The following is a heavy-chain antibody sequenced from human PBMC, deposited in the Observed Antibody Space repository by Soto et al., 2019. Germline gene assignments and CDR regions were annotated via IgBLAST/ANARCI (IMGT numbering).Heavy chain of an antibody. Sequence: QSGPTLVNPTQTLTLTCTFSGFSLSTSGVGVAWIRQPPGKALEWLALIYWDDDKRYSPSLQNRLTITEDPSTNQVVLTMTNMGPVDTATYYCSHTFSSGTFDYWGQGTLVTVSS. J-gene: IGHJ4*01. CDR3: SHTFSSGTFDY. D-gene: IGHD6-19*01. CDR1: GFSLSTSGVG. CDR2: IYWDDDK. V-gene: IGHV2-5*02.